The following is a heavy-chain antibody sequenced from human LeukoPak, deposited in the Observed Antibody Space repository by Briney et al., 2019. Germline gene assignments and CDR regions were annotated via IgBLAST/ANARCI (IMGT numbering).Heavy chain of an antibody. CDR3: ARTMVRGVIRYYYYMDV. Sequence: GGSLRLSCAASGFTFSSYSMNWVRQAPGKGLEWVSYISSSSSTIYYADSVKGRFTISRDNAKNSLYLQMNSLRAEDTAVYYCARTMVRGVIRYYYYMDVWGKGTTVTISS. CDR2: ISSSSSTI. D-gene: IGHD3-10*01. CDR1: GFTFSSYS. V-gene: IGHV3-48*01. J-gene: IGHJ6*03.